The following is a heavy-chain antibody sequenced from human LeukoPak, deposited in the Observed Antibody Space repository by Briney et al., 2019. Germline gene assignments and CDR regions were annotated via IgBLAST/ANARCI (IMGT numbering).Heavy chain of an antibody. J-gene: IGHJ4*02. Sequence: SETLSLTCTVSAGSISSYYWSWIRQPAGKGLEWIGRIYTSGSTNYNPSLKSRVTMSVDTSKNQFSLKLSSVTAADTAVYYCAGGGSSGWYSIYWGQRTLVTVSS. CDR3: AGGGSSGWYSIY. D-gene: IGHD6-19*01. CDR2: IYTSGST. V-gene: IGHV4-4*07. CDR1: AGSISSYY.